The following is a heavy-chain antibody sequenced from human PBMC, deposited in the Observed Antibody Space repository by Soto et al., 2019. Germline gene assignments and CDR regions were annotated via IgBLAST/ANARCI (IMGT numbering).Heavy chain of an antibody. CDR3: ARLGWGNGDSDY. V-gene: IGHV4-39*01. J-gene: IGHJ4*02. CDR2: ILYSGTT. CDR1: GGSISKSNYF. Sequence: QLQLQESGPGLVKSSETLSLTCTVSGGSISKSNYFWGWIRQAPGKGLEWIASILYSGTTSYNSSLKSRVAISVETSKNQFSLELNSVTAADTAVYYCARLGWGNGDSDYWGQGTLVTVSS. D-gene: IGHD2-21*01.